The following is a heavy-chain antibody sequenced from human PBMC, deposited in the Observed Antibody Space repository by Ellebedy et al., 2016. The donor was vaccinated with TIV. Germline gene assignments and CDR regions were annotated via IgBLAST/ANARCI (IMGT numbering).Heavy chain of an antibody. CDR1: RGTFSSYA. CDR2: IIPIFGTA. Sequence: SVKVSXKASRGTFSSYAISWVRQAPGQGLEWMGGIIPIFGTANYAQKFQGRVTITADESTSTAYMELSSLRSEDTAVYYCARATMVRGVIGPALTDYYYYGMDVWGQGTTVTVSS. CDR3: ARATMVRGVIGPALTDYYYYGMDV. D-gene: IGHD3-10*01. V-gene: IGHV1-69*13. J-gene: IGHJ6*02.